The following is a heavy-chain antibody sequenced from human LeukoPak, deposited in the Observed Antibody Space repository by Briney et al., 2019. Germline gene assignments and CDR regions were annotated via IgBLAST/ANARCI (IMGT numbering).Heavy chain of an antibody. V-gene: IGHV1-69*05. CDR3: ARSTGGFGYSYAIDY. CDR1: GGTFSSYA. J-gene: IGHJ4*02. CDR2: IIPIFGTA. Sequence: SVKVSCKASGGTFSSYAISWVRQAPGQGLEWMGGIIPIFGTANYAQKFQGRVTITTDKSTSTAYMELSSLRSEDTAVYYCARSTGGFGYSYAIDYWGQGTLVTVSS. D-gene: IGHD5-18*01.